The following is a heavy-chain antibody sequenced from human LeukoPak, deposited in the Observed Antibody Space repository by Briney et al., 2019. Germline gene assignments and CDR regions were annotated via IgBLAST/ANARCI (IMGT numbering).Heavy chain of an antibody. J-gene: IGHJ5*02. V-gene: IGHV1-69*05. Sequence: GASVKVSCKASGGTFSSYAISWVRQAPGQGLEWMGGIIPIFGTANYAQKFQGRVTITTDESTSTAYMELSSLRSEDTAVYYCARDAQYYDFWSGYYTNWFDPWGQGTLVTVSS. CDR2: IIPIFGTA. CDR3: ARDAQYYDFWSGYYTNWFDP. D-gene: IGHD3-3*01. CDR1: GGTFSSYA.